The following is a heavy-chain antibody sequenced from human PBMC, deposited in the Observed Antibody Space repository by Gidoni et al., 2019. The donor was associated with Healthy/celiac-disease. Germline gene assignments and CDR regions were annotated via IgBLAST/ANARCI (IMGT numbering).Heavy chain of an antibody. V-gene: IGHV3-23*01. CDR2: ISGSGGST. CDR1: GFTFSSYA. Sequence: EVQLLESGGGLVQPGGSLRLSCAASGFTFSSYAMSGVRQAPGKGLGWVSDISGSGGSTSYADSVEGRFTISRDNSKNTLYLQMNSLRAEDTAVYYCAKDFVIRAPGNWGQGTLVTVSS. D-gene: IGHD3-16*02. CDR3: AKDFVIRAPGN. J-gene: IGHJ4*02.